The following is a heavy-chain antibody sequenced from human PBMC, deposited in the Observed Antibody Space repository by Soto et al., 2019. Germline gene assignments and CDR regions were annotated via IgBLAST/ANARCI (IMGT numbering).Heavy chain of an antibody. Sequence: PGGSLRLSCSASGFTFSRYNMHRVRQAPGKGLEWVAGISYDGSNKYYAESVKARFTISRDNSKNTLYLQMNSLRPEDTAVYYCARDDYGDYCFDDWGQGTLVTVSS. CDR2: ISYDGSNK. CDR3: ARDDYGDYCFDD. D-gene: IGHD4-17*01. CDR1: GFTFSRYN. V-gene: IGHV3-30-3*01. J-gene: IGHJ4*02.